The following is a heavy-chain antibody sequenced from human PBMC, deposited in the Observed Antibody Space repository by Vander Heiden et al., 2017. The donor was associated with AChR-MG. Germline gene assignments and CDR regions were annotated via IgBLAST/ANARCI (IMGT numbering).Heavy chain of an antibody. Sequence: QVQLVESGGGVVQPGRSLRLSCAASGFTFSSYAMHWVRQAPGKGLEWVAVISYDGSNKYYADSVKGRFTISRDNSKNTLYLQMNSLRAEDTAVYYCAAIAREDSSGYYDDVNYWGQGTLVTVSS. CDR2: ISYDGSNK. CDR3: AAIAREDSSGYYDDVNY. V-gene: IGHV3-30-3*01. D-gene: IGHD3-22*01. J-gene: IGHJ4*02. CDR1: GFTFSSYA.